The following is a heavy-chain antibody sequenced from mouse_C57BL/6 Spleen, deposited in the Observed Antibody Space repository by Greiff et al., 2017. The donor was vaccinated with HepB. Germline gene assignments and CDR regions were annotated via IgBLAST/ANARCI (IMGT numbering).Heavy chain of an antibody. CDR2: ISSGSSTI. J-gene: IGHJ3*01. Sequence: EVKLVESGGGLVKPGGSLKLSCAASGFTFSDYGMHWVRQAPEKGLEWVAYISSGSSTIYYADTVQGRFTISRDNAKNTLFLQMTSLRSEDTAMYYCARGWLLAWFAYWGQGTLVTVSA. CDR1: GFTFSDYG. CDR3: ARGWLLAWFAY. V-gene: IGHV5-17*01. D-gene: IGHD2-3*01.